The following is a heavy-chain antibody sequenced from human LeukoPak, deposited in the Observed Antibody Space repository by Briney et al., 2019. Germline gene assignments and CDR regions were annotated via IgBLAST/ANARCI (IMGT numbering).Heavy chain of an antibody. D-gene: IGHD6-19*01. Sequence: GASVKVSCKASGYTFTGYYMHWVRQALGQGLEWMGWINPNSGGTNYAQKFQGRVTMTRDTSISTAYMELSRLRSDDTAVYYCARGSRIAVAVDAFDIWGQGTMVTVSS. CDR3: ARGSRIAVAVDAFDI. J-gene: IGHJ3*02. CDR2: INPNSGGT. CDR1: GYTFTGYY. V-gene: IGHV1-2*02.